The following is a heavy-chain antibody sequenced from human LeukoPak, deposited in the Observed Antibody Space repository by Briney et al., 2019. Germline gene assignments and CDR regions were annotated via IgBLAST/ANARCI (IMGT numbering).Heavy chain of an antibody. V-gene: IGHV3-74*01. D-gene: IGHD1-14*01. CDR3: ASLMSRVIVTGDFDN. Sequence: GGSLRLSCAASGFTFSSYWMHWVRQAPGKGLVWVSRINSDGSSTYYADSVKGRFTISRDNSKDTLSLQMNSLRAEDTAVYYCASLMSRVIVTGDFDNWGQGTLVTVSS. CDR1: GFTFSSYW. CDR2: INSDGSST. J-gene: IGHJ4*02.